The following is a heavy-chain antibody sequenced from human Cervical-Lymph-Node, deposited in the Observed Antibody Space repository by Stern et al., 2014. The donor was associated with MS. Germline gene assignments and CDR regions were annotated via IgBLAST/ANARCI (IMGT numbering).Heavy chain of an antibody. CDR1: GFTFSSYS. J-gene: IGHJ6*02. CDR3: ASPSKRGPYSGGYYYEDFFYYGMDV. Sequence: VKLVQSGGGLVKPGGSLRLSCAASGFTFSSYSMNWVRQAPGKGLEWVSYINSDSTYIYYADSVKGRFTISRDNAKNSLHLQLNSLRAEDTAVYYCASPSKRGPYSGGYYYEDFFYYGMDVWGQGTTVIVSS. V-gene: IGHV3-21*01. CDR2: INSDSTYI. D-gene: IGHD3-22*01.